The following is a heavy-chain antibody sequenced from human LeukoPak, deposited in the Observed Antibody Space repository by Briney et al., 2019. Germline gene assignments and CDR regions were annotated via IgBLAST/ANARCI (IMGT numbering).Heavy chain of an antibody. CDR1: GYTFTSYD. D-gene: IGHD6-13*01. CDR2: MNPNSGSI. V-gene: IGHV1-8*01. J-gene: IGHJ6*02. Sequence: GASVKVSCKASGYTFTSYDIYWVRQGTGQGLEWMGWMNPNSGSIQSAQKFLDRVTMTRDTSINTAYMELSSLRFEDTAVYYCARGMGYHYGMDVWGQGTTVTVSS. CDR3: ARGMGYHYGMDV.